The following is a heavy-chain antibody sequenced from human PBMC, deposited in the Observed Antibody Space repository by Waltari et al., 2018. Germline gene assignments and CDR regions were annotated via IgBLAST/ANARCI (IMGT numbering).Heavy chain of an antibody. CDR1: GFTFSSYG. CDR2: IRDDGSNK. J-gene: IGHJ4*02. Sequence: QVQLVESGGGVVQPGGSLRLSCAASGFTFSSYGMHWVRQAPGKGMEWVGCIRDDGSNKYYEDSGKGRFTIYRDNSKNTLYLQMNSLRAEDTAVYYCAKDAVMTTVTYFDYWGQGTLVTVSS. CDR3: AKDAVMTTVTYFDY. D-gene: IGHD4-4*01. V-gene: IGHV3-30*02.